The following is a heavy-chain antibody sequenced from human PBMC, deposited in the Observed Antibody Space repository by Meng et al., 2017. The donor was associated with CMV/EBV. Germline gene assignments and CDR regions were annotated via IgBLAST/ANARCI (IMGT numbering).Heavy chain of an antibody. CDR2: IYSGGST. CDR3: ARDNWGLGWFDP. D-gene: IGHD3-16*01. J-gene: IGHJ5*02. CDR1: GFTVSRNY. V-gene: IGHV3-53*01. Sequence: EWELWESGVGWIQPGGSLRLSCAAPGFTVSRNYMSWVRQAPGKGLEWVSVIYSGGSTYYADSVKGRFTISRDNSKNTLYLQMNSLRAEDTAVYYCARDNWGLGWFDPWGQGTLVTVSS.